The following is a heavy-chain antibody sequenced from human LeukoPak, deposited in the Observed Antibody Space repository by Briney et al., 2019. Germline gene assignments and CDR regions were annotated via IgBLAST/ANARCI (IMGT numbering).Heavy chain of an antibody. CDR3: ARVAMGDQWLVRYFDY. CDR1: GFTVSINY. D-gene: IGHD6-19*01. V-gene: IGHV3-53*01. J-gene: IGHJ4*02. Sequence: GGSLRLSCAASGFTVSINYMSWVRQAPGKGLEWVSVIYSGGSTYYADSVKGRFTISRDNSKNTLYLQMNSLRAEDTAVYYCARVAMGDQWLVRYFDYWGQGTLVTVSS. CDR2: IYSGGST.